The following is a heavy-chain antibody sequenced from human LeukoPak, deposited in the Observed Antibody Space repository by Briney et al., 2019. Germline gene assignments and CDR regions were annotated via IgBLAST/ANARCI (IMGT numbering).Heavy chain of an antibody. Sequence: PSQTLSFTCTVSGGSISSGDYYWSWIRQPPGKGLEWIGYIYYSGSTYYNPSLKSRVTISVDTPKNQFSLKLSSVTAADTAVYYCASYCSSTSCLFAHAFDIWGQGTMVTVSS. V-gene: IGHV4-30-4*01. J-gene: IGHJ3*02. CDR1: GGSISSGDYY. CDR3: ASYCSSTSCLFAHAFDI. D-gene: IGHD2-2*01. CDR2: IYYSGST.